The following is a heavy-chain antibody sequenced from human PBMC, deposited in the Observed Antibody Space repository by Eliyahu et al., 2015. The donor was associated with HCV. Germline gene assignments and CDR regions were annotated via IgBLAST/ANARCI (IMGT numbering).Heavy chain of an antibody. J-gene: IGHJ4*02. D-gene: IGHD3-22*01. CDR1: GFTXXNYW. Sequence: EVQLVESGGDLVQPGGSLRISCSAPGFTXXNYWXXXVRQAPGKGLVXVSRINSDGSSTTYXDSVKGRXTISRDNAKNTLFLQMNSLRAEDTAVYHCTRGRDYSDTIGYAIHYWGQGTLVTVSS. CDR2: INSDGSST. V-gene: IGHV3-74*01. CDR3: TRGRDYSDTIGYAIHY.